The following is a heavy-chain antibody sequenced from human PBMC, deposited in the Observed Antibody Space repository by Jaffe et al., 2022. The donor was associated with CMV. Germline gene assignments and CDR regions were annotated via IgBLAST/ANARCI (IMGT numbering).Heavy chain of an antibody. CDR2: ISSSGSTI. Sequence: EVQLVESGGGLVQPGGSLRLSCAASGFTFSSYEMNWVRQAPGKGLEWVSYISSSGSTIYYADSVKGRFTISRDNAKNSLYLQMNSLRAEDTAVYYCARGQPRRKTPYLSPQAPYWGQGTLVTVSS. J-gene: IGHJ4*02. CDR3: ARGQPRRKTPYLSPQAPY. V-gene: IGHV3-48*03. CDR1: GFTFSSYE. D-gene: IGHD2-2*02.